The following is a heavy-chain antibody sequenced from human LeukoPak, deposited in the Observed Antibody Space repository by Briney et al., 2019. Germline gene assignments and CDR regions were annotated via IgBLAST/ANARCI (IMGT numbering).Heavy chain of an antibody. Sequence: ASVKVSCKASGGTFSSYAISWVRQAPGQGLEWMGGIIPIFGTANYAQNFQGRVTITADKSTSTAYMELSSMRSEDTAVYYCAMYYYDSSGYYSPWGQGTLVTVSS. CDR1: GGTFSSYA. J-gene: IGHJ5*02. CDR2: IIPIFGTA. D-gene: IGHD3-22*01. V-gene: IGHV1-69*06. CDR3: AMYYYDSSGYYSP.